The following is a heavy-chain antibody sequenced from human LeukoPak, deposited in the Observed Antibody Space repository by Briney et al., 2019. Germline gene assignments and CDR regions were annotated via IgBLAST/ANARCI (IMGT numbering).Heavy chain of an antibody. Sequence: GGSLRLSCAASGFTVSRNYMSWVRQAPGKGLEWVSVIYSGGSTYYADSVKGRLTISRDKSKNTVSLQMNSLRAEDTAVYYCARDAYCSSTSCYLDVWGKGTTVTVAS. D-gene: IGHD2-2*01. CDR1: GFTVSRNY. V-gene: IGHV3-66*02. CDR2: IYSGGST. J-gene: IGHJ6*03. CDR3: ARDAYCSSTSCYLDV.